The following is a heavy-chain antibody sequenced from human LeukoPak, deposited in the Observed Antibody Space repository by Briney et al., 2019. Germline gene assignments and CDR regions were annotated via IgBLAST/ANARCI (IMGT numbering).Heavy chain of an antibody. J-gene: IGHJ5*02. CDR1: GFTFSDYY. D-gene: IGHD3-3*01. CDR2: ISGSGGST. V-gene: IGHV3-23*01. Sequence: GGSLRLSCAASGFTFSDYYMSWIRQAPGKGLEWVSAISGSGGSTYYADSVKGRFTISRDNSKNTLYLQMNSLRAEDTAVYYCAKTNDFWSGYPGPWGQGTLVTVSS. CDR3: AKTNDFWSGYPGP.